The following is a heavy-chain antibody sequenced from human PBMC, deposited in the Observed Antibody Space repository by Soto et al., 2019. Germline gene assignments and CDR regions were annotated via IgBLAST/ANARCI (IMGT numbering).Heavy chain of an antibody. CDR1: GYRFETYG. CDR3: ARGHGVIRAALDV. Sequence: QVQLVQSGAEVKKPGASVKVSCKASGYRFETYGMTWVRQAPGQGLEWMGWISAYSVDTYSAQKFQDRVTMTTDTATCTAYMEMRGLRSDDTAVYYCARGHGVIRAALDVWGKGTTVTVSS. J-gene: IGHJ6*04. V-gene: IGHV1-18*01. CDR2: ISAYSVDT. D-gene: IGHD3-3*01.